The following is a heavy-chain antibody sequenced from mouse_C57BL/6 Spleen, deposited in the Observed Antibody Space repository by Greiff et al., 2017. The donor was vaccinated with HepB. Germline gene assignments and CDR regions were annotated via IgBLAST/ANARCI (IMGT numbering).Heavy chain of an antibody. CDR1: GFNIKNTY. D-gene: IGHD2-3*01. V-gene: IGHV14-3*01. Sequence: VQLKESVAELVRPGASVKLSCTASGFNIKNTYMHWVKQRPEQGLEWIGRIDPANGNTKYAPKFQGKATITADTSSNTAYLQLSSLTSEDTAIYYCASLDGYCGAYFHYWGQGTTLTVSS. CDR2: IDPANGNT. CDR3: ASLDGYCGAYFHY. J-gene: IGHJ2*01.